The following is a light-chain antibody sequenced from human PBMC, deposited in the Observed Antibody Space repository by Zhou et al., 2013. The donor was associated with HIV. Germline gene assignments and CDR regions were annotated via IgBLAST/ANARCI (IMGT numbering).Light chain of an antibody. CDR1: QSISSY. V-gene: IGKV1-39*01. Sequence: DIQMTQSPSSLSASVGDRVTITCRASQSISSYLNWYQQKPGKAPKLLIYAASSLQSGVPSRFSGSGSGTDFTLTISSLQPEDFATYYCQQSYSTPWTFGQDQGG. J-gene: IGKJ1*01. CDR3: QQSYSTPWT. CDR2: AAS.